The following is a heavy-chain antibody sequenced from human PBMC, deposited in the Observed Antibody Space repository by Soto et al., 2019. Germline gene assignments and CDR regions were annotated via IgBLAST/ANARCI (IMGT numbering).Heavy chain of an antibody. Sequence: QVQLVESGGGVVQPGRSLRLSCAASGLTFSSYGMHWVRQAPGKGLEWVAVIWYDGSKKYYANSVKGRFTISRDNSKNALYLQMDSLGAEDTAVYYCARALFWGMTLVATEGYYFDSCSQAALVTVSS. V-gene: IGHV3-33*01. CDR1: GLTFSSYG. J-gene: IGHJ4*02. D-gene: IGHD5-12*01. CDR2: IWYDGSKK. CDR3: ARALFWGMTLVATEGYYFDS.